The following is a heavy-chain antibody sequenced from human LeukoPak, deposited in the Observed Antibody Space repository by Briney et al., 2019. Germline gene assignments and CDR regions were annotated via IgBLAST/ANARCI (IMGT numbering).Heavy chain of an antibody. CDR2: VDPSDSYT. J-gene: IGHJ3*01. Sequence: GEPLRISCQTSGYTFIHYWISWVRQVTGQGLEWMGRVDPSDSYTNYGPPFQGHITISADSSLNTSYLQWSGLKASDTAMYFCARHGPTYFYDSSGVFDVWGRGTMVIVSS. D-gene: IGHD3-22*01. CDR1: GYTFIHYW. V-gene: IGHV5-10-1*01. CDR3: ARHGPTYFYDSSGVFDV.